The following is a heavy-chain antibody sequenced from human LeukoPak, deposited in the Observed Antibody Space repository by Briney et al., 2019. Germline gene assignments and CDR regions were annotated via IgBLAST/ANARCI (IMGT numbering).Heavy chain of an antibody. V-gene: IGHV3-21*01. CDR3: ARDSGYANFDY. Sequence: PGGSLRLSCVASGFTFSSYSMNWVRQAPGKGLEWVSFISRTSSSIYYAESVKGGFTISRDNAKNSLYLQMSSLRGEDTAVYYCARDSGYANFDYWGQGILVTVSS. D-gene: IGHD5-12*01. J-gene: IGHJ4*02. CDR2: ISRTSSSI. CDR1: GFTFSSYS.